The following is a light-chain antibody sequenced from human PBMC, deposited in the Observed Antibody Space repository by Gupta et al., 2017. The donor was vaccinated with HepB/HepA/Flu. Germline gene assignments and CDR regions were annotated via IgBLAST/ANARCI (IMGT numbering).Light chain of an antibody. J-gene: IGLJ3*02. CDR2: DVS. CDR3: CSFVGGYTLV. V-gene: IGLV2-11*01. Sequence: QSALTQPRSVSGSPGQSVSISCTGTSSDVGRYDYVSWYQQHPGKAPKLMMYDVSKRRSGVPDRYSGSKSGNTASLTISGLQLEDEADYYCCSFVGGYTLVFDGGTKLTVL. CDR1: SSDVGRYDY.